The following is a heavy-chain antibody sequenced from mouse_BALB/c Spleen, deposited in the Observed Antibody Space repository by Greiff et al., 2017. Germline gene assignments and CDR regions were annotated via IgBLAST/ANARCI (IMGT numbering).Heavy chain of an antibody. Sequence: QVQLQQSGAELVRPGTSVKVSCTASGYAFTNYLIEWVKQRPGQGLEWIGVINPGSGGTNYNEKFKGKATLTADKSSSTAYMQLSSLTSDDSAVYFCARRDYDEGAMDYWGQGTTVTVSS. CDR2: INPGSGGT. CDR1: GYAFTNYL. V-gene: IGHV1-54*01. J-gene: IGHJ4*01. CDR3: ARRDYDEGAMDY. D-gene: IGHD2-4*01.